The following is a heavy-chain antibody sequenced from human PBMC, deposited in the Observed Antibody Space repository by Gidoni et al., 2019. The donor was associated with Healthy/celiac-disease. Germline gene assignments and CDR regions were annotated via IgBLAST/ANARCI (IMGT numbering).Heavy chain of an antibody. J-gene: IGHJ4*02. V-gene: IGHV3-23*01. Sequence: EVQLLESGGGLVQPGGSLRLSCAASGFTFSSYAMSWVRQAPGKGLGWVSAISGSGGSTYYADSVKGRFTISRDNSKNTLYLQMNSLRAEDTAVYYCAKRITMVRGVIDYWGQGTLVTVSS. CDR2: ISGSGGST. D-gene: IGHD3-10*01. CDR3: AKRITMVRGVIDY. CDR1: GFTFSSYA.